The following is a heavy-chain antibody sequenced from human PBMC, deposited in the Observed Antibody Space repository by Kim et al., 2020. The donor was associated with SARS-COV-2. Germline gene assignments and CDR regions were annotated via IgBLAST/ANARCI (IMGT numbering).Heavy chain of an antibody. J-gene: IGHJ4*02. Sequence: RKTEGRKTDYPPRVKGRLTISRDDSLNIRYLKMNSLNTEDTAVYYCTTIRYWGQGTLVTVSS. CDR3: TTIRY. CDR2: RKTEGRKT. V-gene: IGHV3-15*01.